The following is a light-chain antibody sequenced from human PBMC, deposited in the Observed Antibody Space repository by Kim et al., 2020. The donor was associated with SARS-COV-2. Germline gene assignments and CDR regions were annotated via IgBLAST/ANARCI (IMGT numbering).Light chain of an antibody. Sequence: QSALTQPPSASGSPGQSVTISCTGTSDDIGLYVYVSWYQKHPGKAPKVMIYEVSKRPSGVPDRFSGSKSGNTASLTVSGLQAEDEADYYCSSYAGSNSVLFGGGTQLTVL. J-gene: IGLJ2*01. V-gene: IGLV2-8*01. CDR2: EVS. CDR3: SSYAGSNSVL. CDR1: SDDIGLYVY.